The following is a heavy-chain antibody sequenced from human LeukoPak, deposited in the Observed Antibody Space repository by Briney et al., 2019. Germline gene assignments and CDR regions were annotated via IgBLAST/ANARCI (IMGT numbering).Heavy chain of an antibody. CDR1: GYTFTGYY. CDR2: INPSGGST. Sequence: ASVKVSCKASGYTFTGYYMHWVRQAPGQGLEWMGWINPSGGSTSYAQKFQGRVTMTRDTSTSTVYMELSSLRSEDTAVYYCARDLYYYDSSGSPTPNYWGQGTLVTVSS. V-gene: IGHV1-46*01. J-gene: IGHJ4*02. CDR3: ARDLYYYDSSGSPTPNY. D-gene: IGHD3-22*01.